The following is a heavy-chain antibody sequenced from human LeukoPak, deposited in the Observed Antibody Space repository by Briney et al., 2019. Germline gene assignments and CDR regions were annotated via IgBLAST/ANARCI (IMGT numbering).Heavy chain of an antibody. V-gene: IGHV4-4*07. D-gene: IGHD6-19*01. CDR1: GGSISSYY. CDR2: IYTSGST. Sequence: SDTLSLTCTVSGGSISSYYWSWIRQPAGKGLEWIGRIYTSGSTNYNPSLKSRVTMSVDTSKNQFSLKLSSVTAADTAVYYCASSSSGWQRAEYFQHWGQGTLVTVSS. J-gene: IGHJ1*01. CDR3: ASSSSGWQRAEYFQH.